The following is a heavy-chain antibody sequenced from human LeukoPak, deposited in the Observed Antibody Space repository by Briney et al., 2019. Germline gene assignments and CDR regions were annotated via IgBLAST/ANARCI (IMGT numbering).Heavy chain of an antibody. V-gene: IGHV1-2*02. CDR1: GYTFTGYY. CDR2: INPNSGGT. J-gene: IGHJ4*02. CDR3: AMYYYDSSGYLNYFDY. D-gene: IGHD3-22*01. Sequence: GASEKVSCKASGYTFTGYYMHWVRQAPGQGLEWMGWINPNSGGTNYAQKFQGRVTMTRDTSISTAYMELSRLRSDDTAVYYCAMYYYDSSGYLNYFDYWGQGTLVTVSS.